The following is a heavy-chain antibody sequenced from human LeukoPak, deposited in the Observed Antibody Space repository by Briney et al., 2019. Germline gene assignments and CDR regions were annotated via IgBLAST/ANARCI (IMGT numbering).Heavy chain of an antibody. J-gene: IGHJ2*01. V-gene: IGHV3-11*05. CDR1: GFTFDEYG. CDR3: ARGPQSLGWYFDL. CDR2: IGNSPSYT. D-gene: IGHD7-27*01. Sequence: GGSLRLSCAASGFTFDEYGMSWVRQTPGKGLEWVSYIGNSPSYTSYADSVKGRFTISRDNAKNSLYLQMNSLRAEDTAVYYCARGPQSLGWYFDLWGRGTLVTVSS.